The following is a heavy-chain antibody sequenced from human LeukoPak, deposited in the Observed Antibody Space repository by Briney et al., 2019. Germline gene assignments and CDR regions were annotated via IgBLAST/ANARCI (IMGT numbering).Heavy chain of an antibody. Sequence: PGGSLRLSCAVSGCTFNTYSMNWVRQAPGKGLEWVSSISSSSSYIYYADSVKGRFTISRDNAKNSLYLQMNSLRAEDTAVYYCARASMAYYFDYWGQGTLVTVSS. CDR2: ISSSSSYI. J-gene: IGHJ4*02. CDR3: ARASMAYYFDY. D-gene: IGHD2-8*01. CDR1: GCTFNTYS. V-gene: IGHV3-21*04.